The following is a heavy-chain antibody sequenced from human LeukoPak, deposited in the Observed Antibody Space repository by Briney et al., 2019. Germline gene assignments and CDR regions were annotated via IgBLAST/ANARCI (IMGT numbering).Heavy chain of an antibody. V-gene: IGHV4-34*01. D-gene: IGHD3-3*01. CDR2: INHSGST. J-gene: IGHJ4*02. Sequence: KPSETLSLTCAVYGGSFSGYYWSWIRQPPGKGLEWIGEINHSGSTNYNPSLKSRVTISADTSKNQFSLKLSSVTAADTAVYYCARAYDFWSGYYGHFDYWGQGTLVTVSS. CDR3: ARAYDFWSGYYGHFDY. CDR1: GGSFSGYY.